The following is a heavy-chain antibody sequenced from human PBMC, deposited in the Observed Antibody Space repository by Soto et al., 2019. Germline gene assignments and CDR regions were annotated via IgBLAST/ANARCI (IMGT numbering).Heavy chain of an antibody. V-gene: IGHV3-74*01. Sequence: EVQLVESGGGLVQPGGSLRLSCAASGFTFSSYWMHWVRQAPGKGLVWVSHINGDGSSTIYADSVKGRFTISRDNAKNTLYLQRNRLRVEDTAVYYCARVGEWEPSPHFDYWGQGTLVTVSS. D-gene: IGHD1-26*01. CDR1: GFTFSSYW. CDR3: ARVGEWEPSPHFDY. J-gene: IGHJ4*02. CDR2: INGDGSST.